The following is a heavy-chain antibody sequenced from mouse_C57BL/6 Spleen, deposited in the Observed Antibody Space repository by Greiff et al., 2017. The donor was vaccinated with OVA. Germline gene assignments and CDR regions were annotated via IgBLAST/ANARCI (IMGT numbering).Heavy chain of an antibody. J-gene: IGHJ2*01. CDR3: AVTTVVAEGFDY. Sequence: VEPGASVKTSCKASGYTFTDYYMNWVKQSHGKSLEWIGDINPNNGGTSYNQKFKGKATLTVDKSSSTAYMELRSLTSEDSAVYYCAVTTVVAEGFDYWGQGTTLTVSS. V-gene: IGHV1-26*01. CDR2: INPNNGGT. CDR1: GYTFTDYY. D-gene: IGHD1-1*01.